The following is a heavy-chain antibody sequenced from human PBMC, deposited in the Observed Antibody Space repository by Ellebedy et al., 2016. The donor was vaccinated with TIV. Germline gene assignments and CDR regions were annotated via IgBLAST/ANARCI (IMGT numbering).Heavy chain of an antibody. CDR1: GYSISSGYY. Sequence: MPSETLSLTCTVSGYSISSGYYWSWIRQPPGKGLEWIGYIYYSGSTDYNPSLKSRVTLSIDTSKNQFSLKLTSVTAADTAVYYCARDRFWENWKFRGNWFDPWGQGTLVTVSS. V-gene: IGHV4-61*01. CDR2: IYYSGST. J-gene: IGHJ5*02. D-gene: IGHD1-1*01. CDR3: ARDRFWENWKFRGNWFDP.